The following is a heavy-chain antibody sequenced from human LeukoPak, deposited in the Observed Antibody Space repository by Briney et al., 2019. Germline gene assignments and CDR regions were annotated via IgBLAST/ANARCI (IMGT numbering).Heavy chain of an antibody. CDR1: GFTVSSNY. J-gene: IGHJ3*02. CDR2: IYSGGFT. V-gene: IGHV3-66*01. CDR3: ARDRPGDAFDI. Sequence: GGSLRLSCAPSGFTVSSNYMSWVRQAPGKGLEWVSVIYSGGFTYYADSVKGRFTISRDNSKNTLFLQKNSLRAEDTAVYYCARDRPGDAFDIWGQGTMVTVSS.